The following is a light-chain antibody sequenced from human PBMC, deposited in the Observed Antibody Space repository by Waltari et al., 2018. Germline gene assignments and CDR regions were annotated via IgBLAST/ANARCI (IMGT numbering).Light chain of an antibody. CDR1: QSVSSN. V-gene: IGKV3-15*01. J-gene: IGKJ4*01. CDR3: LQYNNWPPLT. CDR2: GAS. Sequence: EIVMTQSPATLSVSPGERATLSCRASQSVSSNLAWYQQKPGQAPRLLIYGASTRATGIPARFSGSVSATEFTLTISSLQSEDFAVYYCLQYNNWPPLTFGGGTKVEIK.